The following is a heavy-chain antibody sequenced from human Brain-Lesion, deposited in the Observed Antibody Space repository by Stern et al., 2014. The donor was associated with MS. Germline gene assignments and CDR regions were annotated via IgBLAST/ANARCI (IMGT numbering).Heavy chain of an antibody. Sequence: VQLXXXGGGLVQPGGSLRLSCAASGLTLSSYWMSWVRQAPGKGLEWVANIKQDGSEKYYVDSVKGRFTISRDNAKNSLFLQMNSLRAEDTAVYYCAADTRAMTVFYWGQGTLVTVSS. CDR2: IKQDGSEK. CDR3: AADTRAMTVFY. CDR1: GLTLSSYW. J-gene: IGHJ4*02. V-gene: IGHV3-7*01. D-gene: IGHD2-21*02.